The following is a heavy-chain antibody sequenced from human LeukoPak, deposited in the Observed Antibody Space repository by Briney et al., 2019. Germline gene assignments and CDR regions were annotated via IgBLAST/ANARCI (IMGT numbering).Heavy chain of an antibody. D-gene: IGHD6-13*01. CDR3: ARDRGYSSSRYYFDY. CDR2: IIPILGIA. CDR1: GGTFSSYA. J-gene: IGHJ4*02. V-gene: IGHV1-69*04. Sequence: GASVKVSCKASGGTFSSYAISWVRQAPGQGLEWMGRIIPILGIANYAQKFQGRVTITADKSTSTAYMELSSLRSEDTAVYYCARDRGYSSSRYYFDYWGQGTLVTVSS.